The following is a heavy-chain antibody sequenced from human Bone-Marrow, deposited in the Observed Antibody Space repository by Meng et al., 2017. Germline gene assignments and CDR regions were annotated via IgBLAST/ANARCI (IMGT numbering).Heavy chain of an antibody. D-gene: IGHD6-13*01. CDR1: GYTFTSYT. Sequence: QVQLVQSGAEMRKPGASVKVSCKTSGYTFTSYTTHWVRQAPGQSLEWMGWINAALGDPKYSQKFQDRLLITRDTAANTAYMEVSSLTFEDTAVYFCAAERRGGAGKFDYWGPGTLVTVSS. V-gene: IGHV1-3*01. J-gene: IGHJ4*02. CDR2: INAALGDP. CDR3: AAERRGGAGKFDY.